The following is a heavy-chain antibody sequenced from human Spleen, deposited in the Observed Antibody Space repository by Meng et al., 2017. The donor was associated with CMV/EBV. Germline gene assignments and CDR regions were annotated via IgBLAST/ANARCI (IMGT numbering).Heavy chain of an antibody. J-gene: IGHJ4*02. CDR2: INHSGST. D-gene: IGHD5-12*01. CDR3: ARHDGGYGDYFDH. Sequence: QVQIQQWGGRLLKPSEPLSLTCAVYGGSFSGYYWSWIRQPPGKGLEWIGEINHSGSTNYNPSLKSRVTISVDTSKNQFSLKLSSVTAADTAVYYCARHDGGYGDYFDHWGQGTLVTVSS. CDR1: GGSFSGYY. V-gene: IGHV4-34*01.